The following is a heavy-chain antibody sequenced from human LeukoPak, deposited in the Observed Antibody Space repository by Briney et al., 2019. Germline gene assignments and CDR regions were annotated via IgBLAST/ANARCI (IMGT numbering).Heavy chain of an antibody. Sequence: NPSETLSLTCTVSGGSISSSSYYWGWIRQPPGKGLEWMGSIYYSGSTYYNPSLKSRVTISVDTSKNQFSLKLSSVTAADTAVYYCARDLGGGYYYDSSGRVFDYWGQGTLVTVSS. CDR3: ARDLGGGYYYDSSGRVFDY. V-gene: IGHV4-39*07. CDR1: GGSISSSSYY. J-gene: IGHJ4*02. CDR2: IYYSGST. D-gene: IGHD3-22*01.